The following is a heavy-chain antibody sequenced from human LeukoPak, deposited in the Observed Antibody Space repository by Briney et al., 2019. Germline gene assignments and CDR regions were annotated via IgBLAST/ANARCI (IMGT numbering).Heavy chain of an antibody. Sequence: SVKASCKASGGTFSSYAISWVRQAPGHGLEWMGGSIPIFGTADYAQKFQGRVTVTTDESTSTAYMELSSLGSEDTAVYYCARTLPGPPYSNSNRVYYYYYYMDVWGKGTTVTVSS. CDR1: GGTFSSYA. CDR2: SIPIFGTA. D-gene: IGHD4-11*01. CDR3: ARTLPGPPYSNSNRVYYYYYYMDV. J-gene: IGHJ6*03. V-gene: IGHV1-69*05.